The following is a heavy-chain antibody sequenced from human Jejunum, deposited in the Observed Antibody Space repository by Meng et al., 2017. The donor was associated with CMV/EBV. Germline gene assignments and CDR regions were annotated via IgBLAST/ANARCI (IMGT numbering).Heavy chain of an antibody. J-gene: IGHJ5*02. CDR2: ISGSGDAT. V-gene: IGHV3-23*01. Sequence: SGFFFLGYALNWVRQAPGKGLEWVSGISGSGDATYYADSVKGRFIISRDNSKNTVFLQMNSLRAEDTAVYYCAKAYQAAPSTATGESWGQGTLVTVSS. CDR1: GFFFLGYA. CDR3: AKAYQAAPSTATGES. D-gene: IGHD6-13*01.